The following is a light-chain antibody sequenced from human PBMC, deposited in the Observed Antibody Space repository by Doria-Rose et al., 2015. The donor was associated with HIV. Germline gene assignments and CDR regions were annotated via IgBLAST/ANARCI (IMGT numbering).Light chain of an antibody. CDR1: PSFSSTY. Sequence: TQSPGTLSLSPGERATLSCRASPSFSSTYLAWYQQKPGQAPSLLIYDGSTRATGIPDRFSASGSGTGFTLTINRLEPEDFALYYCHQYGTSWTFGQGTMVEI. V-gene: IGKV3-20*01. CDR3: HQYGTSWT. CDR2: DGS. J-gene: IGKJ1*01.